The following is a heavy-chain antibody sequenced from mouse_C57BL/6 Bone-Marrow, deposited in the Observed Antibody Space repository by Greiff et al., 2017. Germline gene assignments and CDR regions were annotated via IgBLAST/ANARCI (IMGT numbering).Heavy chain of an antibody. D-gene: IGHD3-2*02. Sequence: DVKLVESGTVLARPGASVKMSCKTSGYTFTSYWMHWVKQRPGQGLEWIGAIYPGNSDTSYNQKFKGKAKLTAVTSASTAYMELSSLTNEDSAVYYCTRSRQLRLWFAYWGQGTLVTVSA. CDR2: IYPGNSDT. CDR1: GYTFTSYW. J-gene: IGHJ3*01. V-gene: IGHV1-5*01. CDR3: TRSRQLRLWFAY.